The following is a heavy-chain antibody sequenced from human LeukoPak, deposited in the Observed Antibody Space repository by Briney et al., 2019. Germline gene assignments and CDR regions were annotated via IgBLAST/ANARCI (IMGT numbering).Heavy chain of an antibody. CDR1: GGSISSGGYY. CDR3: ARARIVGASSRGDIDY. CDR2: IYYSGST. Sequence: KPSETLSLTCTVSGGSISSGGYYWSWIRQHPGKGLEWIGYIYYSGSTYYNPSLKSRVTISVDTSKNQFSLKLSSVTAADTAVYYCARARIVGASSRGDIDYWGQGTLVTVSS. J-gene: IGHJ4*02. D-gene: IGHD1-26*01. V-gene: IGHV4-31*03.